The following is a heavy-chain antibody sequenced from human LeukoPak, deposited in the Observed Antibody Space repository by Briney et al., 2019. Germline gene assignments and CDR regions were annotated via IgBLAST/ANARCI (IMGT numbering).Heavy chain of an antibody. V-gene: IGHV3-7*01. Sequence: GGSLRLPCAASGFTFNTYWMSWVRQAPGKGLEWVGNIKQDGSEKNYMDSVKGRFTISRDNAKNSLYLQMNSLRAEDTAVYYCARDSATKVRGPVIGSTDFWGQGTLVTVSS. D-gene: IGHD3-10*01. CDR2: IKQDGSEK. CDR1: GFTFNTYW. CDR3: ARDSATKVRGPVIGSTDF. J-gene: IGHJ4*02.